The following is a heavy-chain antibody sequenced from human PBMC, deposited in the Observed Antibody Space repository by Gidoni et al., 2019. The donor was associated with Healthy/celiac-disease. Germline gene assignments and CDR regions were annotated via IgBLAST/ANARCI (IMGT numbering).Heavy chain of an antibody. V-gene: IGHV4-39*01. CDR1: GGSISSSSYY. D-gene: IGHD1-26*01. Sequence: QLQLQESGPGLVKPSETLSLTCTVSGGSISSSSYYWGWIRQPPGKGLEWIGSIYYSGSTYYNPSLKSRVTISVDTSKNQFSLKLSSVTAADTAVYYCASRLGGSYYFDYWGQGTLVTVSS. J-gene: IGHJ4*02. CDR2: IYYSGST. CDR3: ASRLGGSYYFDY.